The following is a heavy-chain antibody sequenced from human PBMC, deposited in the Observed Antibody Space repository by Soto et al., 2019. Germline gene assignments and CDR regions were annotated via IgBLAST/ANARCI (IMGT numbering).Heavy chain of an antibody. CDR1: GGTFSSYA. CDR3: ARGAPPEYSSGWYDPRAVGGMDV. CDR2: IIPIFGTA. J-gene: IGHJ6*02. Sequence: VASVNVSCKSSGGTFSSYAISWVRQAPGQGLECMGWIIPIFGTANYAQKFQGGVTITADESTSTAYMELSSLRSEDTAVYYCARGAPPEYSSGWYDPRAVGGMDVWGQGTTVTVSS. V-gene: IGHV1-69*13. D-gene: IGHD6-19*01.